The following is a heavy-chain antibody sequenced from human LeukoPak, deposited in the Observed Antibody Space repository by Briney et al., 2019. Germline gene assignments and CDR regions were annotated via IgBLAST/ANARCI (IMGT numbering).Heavy chain of an antibody. CDR2: INPSGGST. V-gene: IGHV1-46*01. J-gene: IGHJ6*03. D-gene: IGHD2-2*01. CDR3: ARGTSCSSTSCHFGNYYMDV. CDR1: GYTFTSYY. Sequence: ASVKVSCKASGYTFTSYYMHWVRQAPGQGLEWMGIINPSGGSTSYAQKFQGRVTMTRDMSTSTVYMELSSLRSEDTAVYYCARGTSCSSTSCHFGNYYMDVWGKGTTVTISS.